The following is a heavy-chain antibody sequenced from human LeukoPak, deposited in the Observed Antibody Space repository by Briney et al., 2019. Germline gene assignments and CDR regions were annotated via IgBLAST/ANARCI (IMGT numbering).Heavy chain of an antibody. CDR2: INHSGST. D-gene: IGHD1-26*01. Sequence: SETLSLTCAVYGGSFSGYYWSWIRQPPGKGLEWIGEINHSGSTNYNPSLKSRVTISVDTSKNQFSLKLSSVTAADTAVYYCARVPPRSPADYWGQGTLVTVSS. V-gene: IGHV4-34*01. CDR3: ARVPPRSPADY. J-gene: IGHJ4*02. CDR1: GGSFSGYY.